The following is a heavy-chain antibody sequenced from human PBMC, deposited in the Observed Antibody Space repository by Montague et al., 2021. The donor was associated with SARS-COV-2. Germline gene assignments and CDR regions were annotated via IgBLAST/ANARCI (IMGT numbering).Heavy chain of an antibody. CDR3: ALPLGGARFDP. D-gene: IGHD3-16*01. V-gene: IGHV4-4*02. Sequence: SETLSLTCAVSGGSITNDNWWTWVRQSPGKGLEWIGEIYHSGTTNYNPSLQSRLTISIDKSRNHLSLNLTSVTAADTAIYYCALPLGGARFDPWGQGILVTVSS. CDR1: GGSITNDNW. J-gene: IGHJ5*02. CDR2: IYHSGTT.